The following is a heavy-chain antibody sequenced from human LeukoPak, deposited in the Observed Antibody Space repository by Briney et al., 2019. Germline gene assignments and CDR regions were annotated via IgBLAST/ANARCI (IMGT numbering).Heavy chain of an antibody. CDR1: GGTFRSYA. Sequence: ASVKVSCKASGGTFRSYAISWVRQAPGQGLEWMGGIIPIFGTANYAQKFQGRVTITTDESTSTAYMELSSLRSEDTAVYYCARLSGPYYYDSSGYPPYFDYWGQGTLVTVSS. J-gene: IGHJ4*02. V-gene: IGHV1-69*05. CDR2: IIPIFGTA. D-gene: IGHD3-22*01. CDR3: ARLSGPYYYDSSGYPPYFDY.